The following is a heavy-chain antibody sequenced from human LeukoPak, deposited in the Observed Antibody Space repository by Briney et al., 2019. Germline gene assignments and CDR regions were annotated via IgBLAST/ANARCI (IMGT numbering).Heavy chain of an antibody. J-gene: IGHJ5*02. CDR2: INPNSGGT. CDR3: ARDLTQGLNWFDP. Sequence: ASVKVSCKASGYTFAGYYMHWVRQAPGQGLEWMGWINPNSGGTNYAQKFQGRVTMTRDTSISTAYMELSRLRSDDTAVYYCARDLTQGLNWFDPWGQGTLVTVSS. V-gene: IGHV1-2*02. CDR1: GYTFAGYY.